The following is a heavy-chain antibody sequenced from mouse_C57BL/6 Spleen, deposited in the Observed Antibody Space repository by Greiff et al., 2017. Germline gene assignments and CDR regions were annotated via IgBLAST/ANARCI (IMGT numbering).Heavy chain of an antibody. D-gene: IGHD1-1*01. CDR1: GFSLTSYG. V-gene: IGHV2-6-1*01. CDR2: IWSDGST. CDR3: ARHEGYGSSYYAMDY. J-gene: IGHJ4*01. Sequence: VQLQQSGPGLVAPSQSLSITCTVSGFSLTSYGVHWVRQPPGKGLEWLVVIWSDGSTTYNSALKSRLSISKDNSKSQVFLKMNSLQTDDTAMYYCARHEGYGSSYYAMDYWGQGTSVTVSS.